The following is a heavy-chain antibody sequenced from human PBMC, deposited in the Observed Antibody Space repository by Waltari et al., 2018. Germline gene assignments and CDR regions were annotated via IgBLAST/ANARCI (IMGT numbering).Heavy chain of an antibody. J-gene: IGHJ5*02. D-gene: IGHD2-2*01. V-gene: IGHV3-48*03. CDR3: ATMVVVEVENWFDP. Sequence: EVQLVASGGGLVQTGGSLRLSCVGSTFNFATYEMNWVRRAPGKGLQWIAFISSDGNTRQYTDSVKGRFTISRDNANKSLYLQMNNLRSDDTALYYCATMVVVEVENWFDPWGQGIQVTVAS. CDR2: ISSDGNTR. CDR1: TFNFATYE.